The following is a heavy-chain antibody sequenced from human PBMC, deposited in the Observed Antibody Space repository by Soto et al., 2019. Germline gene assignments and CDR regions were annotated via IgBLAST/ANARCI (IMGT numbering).Heavy chain of an antibody. CDR3: ARQGSY. CDR2: IYFNGKT. Sequence: ETLSLTCNVSGVSISDTSYYWGWIRQPPGKGLEWIGTIYFNGKTFYNPSLKSRLTISVDTSKNQISLRLTSVTAADTAVCYCARQGSYWGQGTLVTVSS. CDR1: GVSISDTSYY. J-gene: IGHJ4*02. V-gene: IGHV4-39*01.